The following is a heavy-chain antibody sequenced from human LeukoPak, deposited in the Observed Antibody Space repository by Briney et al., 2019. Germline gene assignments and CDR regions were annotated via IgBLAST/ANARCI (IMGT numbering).Heavy chain of an antibody. D-gene: IGHD3-10*01. J-gene: IGHJ5*02. V-gene: IGHV4-4*07. Sequence: SETLSLTCTVSGGSISSYYWSWIRQPAGKGLEWIGRIYTSGSTNYNPSLKSRVTISVDTSKNQFSLKLSSVTAADTAVYYCARVKDRGVMSWFDPWGQGTLVTVSS. CDR3: ARVKDRGVMSWFDP. CDR1: GGSISSYY. CDR2: IYTSGST.